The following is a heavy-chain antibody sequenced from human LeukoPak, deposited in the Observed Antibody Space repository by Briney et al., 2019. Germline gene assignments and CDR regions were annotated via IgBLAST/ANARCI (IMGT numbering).Heavy chain of an antibody. CDR1: GFTFSSYE. J-gene: IGHJ6*02. CDR2: ISSSGSTI. Sequence: GGSLRLSCAASGFTFSSYEMNWVRQAPGKGLEWVSYISSSGSTIYYADSVKGRFTNSRDNAKNSLYLQMNSLRAEDTAVYYCARGLTIFGVVNEYGMDVWGQGITVTVSS. CDR3: ARGLTIFGVVNEYGMDV. D-gene: IGHD3-3*01. V-gene: IGHV3-48*03.